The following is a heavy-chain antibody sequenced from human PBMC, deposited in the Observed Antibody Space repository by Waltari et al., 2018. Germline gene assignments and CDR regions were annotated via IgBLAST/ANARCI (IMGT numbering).Heavy chain of an antibody. D-gene: IGHD3-10*01. CDR2: INGNGDST. CDR3: ANGGLEGYGSRALDC. CDR1: GFTFSSYA. Sequence: EVQLLESGGGLVQRGGSLRLSCAASGFTFSSYAISWVREAPGRGLEGVSEINGNGDSTFYADSVKGRFTISRDNSKNTLYLQMNSLRAEDTAIYYCANGGLEGYGSRALDCWGQGTLVTVSS. J-gene: IGHJ4*02. V-gene: IGHV3-23*01.